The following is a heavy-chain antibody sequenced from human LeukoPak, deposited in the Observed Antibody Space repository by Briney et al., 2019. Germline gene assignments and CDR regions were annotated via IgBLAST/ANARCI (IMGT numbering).Heavy chain of an antibody. Sequence: ASVKVSFKASGGTFSSYAISWVRQAPGQGLEWMGRIIPILGIANYAQKFQGRVTITADKSTSTAYMELSSLRSEDTAVYYCAREGAAADYYFDYWGQGTLVTVSS. CDR2: IIPILGIA. D-gene: IGHD6-13*01. J-gene: IGHJ4*02. V-gene: IGHV1-69*04. CDR3: AREGAAADYYFDY. CDR1: GGTFSSYA.